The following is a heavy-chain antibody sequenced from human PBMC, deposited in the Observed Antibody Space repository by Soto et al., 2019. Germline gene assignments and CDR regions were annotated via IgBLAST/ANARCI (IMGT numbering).Heavy chain of an antibody. CDR1: GFTFSSYA. V-gene: IGHV3-23*01. D-gene: IGHD4-17*01. J-gene: IGHJ3*02. CDR2: ISGSGGST. CDR3: AKDVPTLDYGEHDDAFDI. Sequence: GGSLRLSCAASGFTFSSYAMSWVRQAPGKGLEWVSAISGSGGSTYYANSWKGRFTISRDNSKNTLYLQMNSLRAEDTAVYYCAKDVPTLDYGEHDDAFDIWGQGTMVTVSS.